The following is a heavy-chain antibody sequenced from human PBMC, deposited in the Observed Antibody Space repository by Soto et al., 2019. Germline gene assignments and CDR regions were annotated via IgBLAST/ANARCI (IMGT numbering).Heavy chain of an antibody. V-gene: IGHV2-5*02. CDR2: IYWDDDK. D-gene: IGHD2-15*01. Sequence: QITLKESGPTLVKPTQTLTLTCTFSGFSLSTSGVGVGWIRQPPGKALEWLALIYWDDDKRYSPSLKSRLTITKDTSKNQVVLTMTNMDPVDTATYYCAHLKSIPARYCSGGSCSYFDYWGQGTLVTVSS. CDR1: GFSLSTSGVG. CDR3: AHLKSIPARYCSGGSCSYFDY. J-gene: IGHJ4*02.